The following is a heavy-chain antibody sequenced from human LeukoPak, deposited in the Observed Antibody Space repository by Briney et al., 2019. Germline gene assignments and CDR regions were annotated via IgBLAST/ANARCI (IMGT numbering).Heavy chain of an antibody. CDR3: ARARNNWFDP. J-gene: IGHJ5*02. CDR1: VGSISSHY. V-gene: IGHV4-4*07. D-gene: IGHD1-14*01. Sequence: PSETLSLTCTVSVGSISSHYWSWIRQPAGKGLAGIGRIYTSGSTNYNPSLKSRVTMSVDTSKNQVSLKLSSVTAADTAVYYCARARNNWFDPWGQGTLVTVSS. CDR2: IYTSGST.